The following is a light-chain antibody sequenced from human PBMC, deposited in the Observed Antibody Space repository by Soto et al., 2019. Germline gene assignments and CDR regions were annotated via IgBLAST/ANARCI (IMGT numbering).Light chain of an antibody. CDR1: QSVSAN. CDR3: QQYNNWPPYT. CDR2: GAS. J-gene: IGKJ2*01. V-gene: IGKV3-15*01. Sequence: EIVVTQSPATLSVSPGVRATLSCRASQSVSANIAWYQQKPGQAPRLLIYGASSGATGVPDRFSGSGSGTEFTLTISSLQSEDFAVYYCQQYNNWPPYTFGQGTKLEIK.